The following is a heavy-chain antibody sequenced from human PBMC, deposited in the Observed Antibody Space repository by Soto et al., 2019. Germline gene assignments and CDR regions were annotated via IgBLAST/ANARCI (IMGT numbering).Heavy chain of an antibody. D-gene: IGHD2-8*01. V-gene: IGHV5-51*01. J-gene: IGHJ3*02. Sequence: PGESLKISCKGSDYTFAAYWIGWVRQLPWKGLEWMGIVNPGDSETRYRPSFQGQVTISADKSINTAYLQWSSLKASDTAMYYCARTDCTNGVCYHFYDIWGQGTMVTV. CDR1: DYTFAAYW. CDR2: VNPGDSET. CDR3: ARTDCTNGVCYHFYDI.